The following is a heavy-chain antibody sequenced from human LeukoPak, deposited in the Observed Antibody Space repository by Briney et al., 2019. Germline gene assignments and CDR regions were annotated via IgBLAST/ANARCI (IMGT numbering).Heavy chain of an antibody. J-gene: IGHJ4*02. Sequence: ASVKVSCKASGYTFSNDGISWVRQAPGQGLEWMGWISAYNGNTNYAQKLQGRVTMTRDTSTSTAYMELRSLRSDDTAVYYCARRSIAARRIDYWGQGTLVTVSS. CDR3: ARRSIAARRIDY. CDR1: GYTFSNDG. CDR2: ISAYNGNT. D-gene: IGHD6-6*01. V-gene: IGHV1-18*01.